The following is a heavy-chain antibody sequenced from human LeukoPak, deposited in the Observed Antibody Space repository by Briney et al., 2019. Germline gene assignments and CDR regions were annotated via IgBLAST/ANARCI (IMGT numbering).Heavy chain of an antibody. Sequence: PSETLSLTCTVSGGSISSYYWSWIRQPPGKGLEWIGYIYYSGSTNYNPSLKSRVTISVDTSKNQFSLKLSSVTAADTAVYYCASGYSSSWYYLHAFDIWGQETMVTVSS. CDR3: ASGYSSSWYYLHAFDI. CDR2: IYYSGST. CDR1: GGSISSYY. V-gene: IGHV4-59*01. D-gene: IGHD6-13*01. J-gene: IGHJ3*02.